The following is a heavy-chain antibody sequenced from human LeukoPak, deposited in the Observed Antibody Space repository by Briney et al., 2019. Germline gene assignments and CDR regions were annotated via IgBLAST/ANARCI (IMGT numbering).Heavy chain of an antibody. V-gene: IGHV3-66*03. J-gene: IGHJ6*02. Sequence: GGSLRLSCAASGFTVSSNYMSWVRQAPGKGLEWVSVIYSCGSTYYADSVEGRFTISRDNSKNTLYLQMNSLRAEDTAVYYCARDRVDIVATHWCQPSPPRPSYGMDVWGQGTTVTVSS. CDR3: ARDRVDIVATHWCQPSPPRPSYGMDV. CDR1: GFTVSSNY. CDR2: IYSCGST. D-gene: IGHD5-12*01.